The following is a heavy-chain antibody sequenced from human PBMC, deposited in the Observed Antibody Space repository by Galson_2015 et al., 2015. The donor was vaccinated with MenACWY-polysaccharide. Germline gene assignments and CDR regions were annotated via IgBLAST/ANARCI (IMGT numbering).Heavy chain of an antibody. CDR2: ISYDGSNT. J-gene: IGHJ4*02. D-gene: IGHD5-18*01. Sequence: SLRLSCAASGFTFSSYAMSWVRQAPGKGLEWVAIISYDGSNTYYSDSVKGRFTISRDNSKYTLYLQMTSLRAEDTAVYYCAKDQGWIKLLYYFDYWGQGTLVTVSS. CDR3: AKDQGWIKLLYYFDY. V-gene: IGHV3-30*18. CDR1: GFTFSSYA.